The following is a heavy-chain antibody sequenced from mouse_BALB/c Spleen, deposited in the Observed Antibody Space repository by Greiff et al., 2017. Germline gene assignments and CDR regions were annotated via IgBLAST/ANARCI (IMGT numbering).Heavy chain of an antibody. J-gene: IGHJ2*01. CDR1: GFTIKDTY. V-gene: IGHV14-3*02. Sequence: VQLQQSGAELVKPGASVKLSCTASGFTIKDTYMHWVKQRPEQGLEWIGRIDPANGNTKYDPKFRGKATITADTSSNTAYMQLSSMTSEDTAVYYCATPLASYFDYWGQGTTLTVSS. CDR2: IDPANGNT. CDR3: ATPLASYFDY. D-gene: IGHD1-1*01.